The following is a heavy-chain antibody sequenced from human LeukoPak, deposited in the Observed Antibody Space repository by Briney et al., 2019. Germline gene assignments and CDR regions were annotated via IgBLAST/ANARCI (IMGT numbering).Heavy chain of an antibody. Sequence: GGSLRLSCAASGFTFSSYAMHWVRQAPGKGLEWVGFIRSKPYGGTTENAASVKGRFTISRDDSKSIAYLQMNSLKTEDTAVYYCARGGVYCSSVSCSVDYWGQGILVTVSS. J-gene: IGHJ4*02. D-gene: IGHD2-2*01. CDR2: IRSKPYGGTT. V-gene: IGHV3-49*04. CDR1: GFTFSSYA. CDR3: ARGGVYCSSVSCSVDY.